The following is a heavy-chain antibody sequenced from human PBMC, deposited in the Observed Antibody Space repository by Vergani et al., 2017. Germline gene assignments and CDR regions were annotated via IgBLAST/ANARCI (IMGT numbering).Heavy chain of an antibody. Sequence: EVQLLQSEGAVVQPGGPLRLSCVASGFTFSSHAMSWVRQGHGQGREWVSSIKNTSDSTHYAHSVKVRFTISRDNSKNTLYLQMNSLRVEDTAVYYCGGGSDNYNWGQGTLVTVSS. D-gene: IGHD5-24*01. CDR3: GGGSDNYN. V-gene: IGHV3-23*01. CDR1: GFTFSSHA. CDR2: IKNTSDST. J-gene: IGHJ4*02.